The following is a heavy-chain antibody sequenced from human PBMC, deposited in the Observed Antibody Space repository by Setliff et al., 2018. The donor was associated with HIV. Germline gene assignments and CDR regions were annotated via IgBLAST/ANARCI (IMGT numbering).Heavy chain of an antibody. CDR3: ARPSAANFFYSYAMDV. D-gene: IGHD6-13*01. Sequence: KPSETLSLTCTVSGGSISSSSYYWGWIRQPPGKGLEWIGKINHSGSAKYNPSLQSRVAISVDISKNQFSLKLNSVTPDDTAVYYCARPSAANFFYSYAMDVWGQGSTVTVSS. CDR2: INHSGSA. J-gene: IGHJ6*02. V-gene: IGHV4-39*01. CDR1: GGSISSSSYY.